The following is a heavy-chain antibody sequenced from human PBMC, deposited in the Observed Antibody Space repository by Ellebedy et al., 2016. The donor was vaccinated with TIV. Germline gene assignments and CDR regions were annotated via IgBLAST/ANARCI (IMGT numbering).Heavy chain of an antibody. CDR2: IYQDGSDQ. D-gene: IGHD4-17*01. CDR1: GFSFRSYW. CDR3: ARRGSYGDYAVQVNSWFDT. Sequence: GGSLRLSCAASGFSFRSYWMSWVRQAPVKGLEWVANIYQDGSDQYYVDSVKGRFTISRDNANKSLFLQMNSLIGEDTAVYYCARRGSYGDYAVQVNSWFDTWGQGTLVTVSS. V-gene: IGHV3-7*01. J-gene: IGHJ5*02.